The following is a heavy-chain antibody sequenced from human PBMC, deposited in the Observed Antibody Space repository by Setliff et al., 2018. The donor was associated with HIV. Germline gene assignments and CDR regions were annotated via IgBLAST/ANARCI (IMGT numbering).Heavy chain of an antibody. CDR3: AREIQTVYTGGHYLYGLDV. CDR1: GFIFSSHD. V-gene: IGHV3-13*01. CDR2: IGTGGDT. J-gene: IGHJ6*02. D-gene: IGHD3-16*01. Sequence: GGSLRLSCEASGFIFSSHDFHWVRQAAGKGLEWVAAIGTGGDTYYVDSVKGRFTISRENARNSLYLKMNSLRAGDTAVYYCAREIQTVYTGGHYLYGLDVWGQGTAVTVSS.